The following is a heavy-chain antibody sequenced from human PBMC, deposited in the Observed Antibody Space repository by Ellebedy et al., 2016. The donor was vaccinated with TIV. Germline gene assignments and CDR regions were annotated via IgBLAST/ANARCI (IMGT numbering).Heavy chain of an antibody. CDR2: SYYIGTT. Sequence: SETLSLTCTVSGGSVSSGSHYWNWIRQPPGKGLEWIGYSYYIGTTNYNPSLKSRVTISEDTSKNQFSLRLSSVTAAATAVYYCAGGSYTPYGMDVWGRGTTVIVSS. CDR1: GGSVSSGSHY. V-gene: IGHV4-61*01. J-gene: IGHJ6*02. CDR3: AGGSYTPYGMDV. D-gene: IGHD1-26*01.